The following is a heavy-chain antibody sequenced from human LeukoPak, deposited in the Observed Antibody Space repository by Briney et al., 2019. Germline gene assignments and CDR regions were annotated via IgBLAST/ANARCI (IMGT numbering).Heavy chain of an antibody. CDR3: ARRGYHDYSGFDY. J-gene: IGHJ4*02. V-gene: IGHV3-21*01. CDR1: GFTFRRYS. D-gene: IGHD3-16*01. CDR2: ISGWSSDI. Sequence: KAGGSLRLSCAGSGFTFRRYSMNWVRQAPGKGGEGVSSISGWSSDIYYADSVKVPFTISRDTSKNSLYLQMKSLRAEDTALYYCARRGYHDYSGFDYWGQGTLVTVSS.